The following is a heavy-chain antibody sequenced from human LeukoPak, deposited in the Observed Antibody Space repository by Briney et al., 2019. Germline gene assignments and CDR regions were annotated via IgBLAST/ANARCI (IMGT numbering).Heavy chain of an antibody. CDR1: GFTFGDYG. J-gene: IGHJ4*02. D-gene: IGHD5-12*01. CDR2: IRSKVYGGTT. V-gene: IGHV3-49*04. Sequence: GGSLRLSCTASGFTFGDYGMSWVRQAPGKGLEWVGFIRSKVYGGTTEYAASVKGRFTISRDDSKSIAYLQMNSLKTEDTAVYYCTRVISGYDYIDYWGQGTLVTVSS. CDR3: TRVISGYDYIDY.